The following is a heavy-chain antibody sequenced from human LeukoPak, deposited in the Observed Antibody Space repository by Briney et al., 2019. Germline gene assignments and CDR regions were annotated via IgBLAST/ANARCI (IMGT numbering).Heavy chain of an antibody. V-gene: IGHV3-15*01. CDR2: IKSKTDGGTT. J-gene: IGHJ3*02. Sequence: GGSLTLSCAASGFTFSNAWMSWVRQAPGKGLEWVGRIKSKTDGGTTDYAAPVKGRFTISRDDSKNTLYLQMNSLKTEDTAVYYCTRDSDDYGDSDEFDVFDIWAKGQWSPSLQ. CDR3: TRDSDDYGDSDEFDVFDI. CDR1: GFTFSNAW. D-gene: IGHD4-17*01.